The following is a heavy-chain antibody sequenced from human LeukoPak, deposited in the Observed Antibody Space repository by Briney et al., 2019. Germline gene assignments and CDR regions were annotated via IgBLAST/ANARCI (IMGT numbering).Heavy chain of an antibody. V-gene: IGHV3-30*18. CDR2: ISYDGSNK. D-gene: IGHD3-3*01. Sequence: GGSLRLSCAASGFTFSSYGMHWVRQAPGKGLEWGAVISYDGSNKYYADSVKGRFTISRDNSKNTLYLQMNSLRAEDTAVYYCAKKALDYDFWSGPDVWGQGTTVTVSS. CDR3: AKKALDYDFWSGPDV. CDR1: GFTFSSYG. J-gene: IGHJ6*02.